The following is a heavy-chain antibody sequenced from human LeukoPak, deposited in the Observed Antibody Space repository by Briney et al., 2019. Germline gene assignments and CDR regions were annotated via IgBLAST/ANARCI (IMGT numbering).Heavy chain of an antibody. CDR3: AREVATISREYYFDN. V-gene: IGHV4-39*07. D-gene: IGHD5-12*01. Sequence: SETLSLTCTVPGGSISSIYFYWAWILQPPGKGLEWIGSIYYSGNTYYNPSLKSRVTISVDTSKNQFSLKLSSVTAADTAVYYCAREVATISREYYFDNWGQGTLVTVSS. J-gene: IGHJ4*02. CDR2: IYYSGNT. CDR1: GGSISSIYFY.